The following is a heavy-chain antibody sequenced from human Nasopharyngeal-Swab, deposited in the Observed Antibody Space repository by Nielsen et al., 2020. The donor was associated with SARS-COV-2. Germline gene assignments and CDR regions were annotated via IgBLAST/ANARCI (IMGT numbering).Heavy chain of an antibody. CDR3: ARDRGGAAAGKRPYYFDY. CDR2: IYYSGST. Sequence: ESLKISCTVSGGSVSSGSYYWSWIRQPPGKGLEWIGYIYYSGSTNYNPSLKSRVTISVDTSKNRFSLKLSSVTAADTAVYYCARDRGGAAAGKRPYYFDYWGQGTLVTVSS. CDR1: GGSVSSGSYY. J-gene: IGHJ4*02. V-gene: IGHV4-61*01. D-gene: IGHD6-13*01.